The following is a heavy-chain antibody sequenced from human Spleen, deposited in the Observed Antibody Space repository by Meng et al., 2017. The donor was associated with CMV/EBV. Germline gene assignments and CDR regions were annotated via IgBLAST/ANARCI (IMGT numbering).Heavy chain of an antibody. CDR3: AYQWLLRGAFDI. CDR2: INGDGSSL. J-gene: IGHJ3*02. D-gene: IGHD3-22*01. V-gene: IGHV3-74*01. Sequence: GESLKISCAASGFTFNNYWMHWVRQAPGKGLVWVARINGDGSSLSYAESVKGRFTISRDNSRNTLYLQMNSLRAEDTAVYYCAYQWLLRGAFDIWGQGTMVTVSS. CDR1: GFTFNNYW.